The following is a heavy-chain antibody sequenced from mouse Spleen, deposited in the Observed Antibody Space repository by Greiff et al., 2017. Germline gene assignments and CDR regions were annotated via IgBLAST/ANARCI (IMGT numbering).Heavy chain of an antibody. V-gene: IGHV1S81*02. J-gene: IGHJ4*01. CDR3: TRDGNYAGNYYAMDY. CDR1: GYTFTSYY. CDR2: INPSNGGT. D-gene: IGHD2-1*01. Sequence: VKLMESGAELVKPGASVKLSCKASGYTFTSYYMYWVKQRPGQGLEWIGEINPSNGGTNFNEKFKSKATLTVDKSSSTAYMQLSSLTSEDSAVYYCTRDGNYAGNYYAMDYWGQGTSVTVSS.